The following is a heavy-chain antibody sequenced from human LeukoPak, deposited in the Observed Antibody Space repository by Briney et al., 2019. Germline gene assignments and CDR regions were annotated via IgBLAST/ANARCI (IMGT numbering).Heavy chain of an antibody. CDR3: ARGCAVITCAFDI. CDR1: GFTFSSYA. D-gene: IGHD3-22*01. CDR2: ISYDGSNK. V-gene: IGHV3-30*04. Sequence: GGSLRLSCAASGFTFSSYAMHWVRQAPGKGLEWVAVISYDGSNKYYADSVKGRFTISRDNSKNTLYLQMNSLRAEDTAVYYCARGCAVITCAFDIWGQGTMVTVSS. J-gene: IGHJ3*02.